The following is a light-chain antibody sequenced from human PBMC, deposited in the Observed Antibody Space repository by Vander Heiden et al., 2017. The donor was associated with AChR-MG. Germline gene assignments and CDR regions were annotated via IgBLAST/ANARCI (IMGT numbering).Light chain of an antibody. CDR3: QKYKSAPYT. CDR1: QGISSY. Sequence: DIQMTQSPSSLSASVGDRVTITCRASQGISSYLAWYQQKPGKVPKLLIYGASTLQSGVPSRFSGSGSGTDFTLTISSLQPEDVATYYCQKYKSAPYTFGPGTKVEIK. J-gene: IGKJ3*01. CDR2: GAS. V-gene: IGKV1-27*01.